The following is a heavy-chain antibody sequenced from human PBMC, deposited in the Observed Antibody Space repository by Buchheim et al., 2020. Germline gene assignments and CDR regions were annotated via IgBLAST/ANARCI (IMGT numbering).Heavy chain of an antibody. CDR1: GGSFSGYY. CDR2: INHSGST. J-gene: IGHJ5*02. D-gene: IGHD2-2*01. V-gene: IGHV4-34*01. CDR3: ARGPKDIVVVPAAPLSRWFDP. Sequence: QVQLQQWGAGLLKPSETLSLTCAVYGGSFSGYYWSWIRQPPGKGLEWIGEINHSGSTNYNPSLKSRVTISVDTSKNQFSLKLSSVTAADTAVYYCARGPKDIVVVPAAPLSRWFDPWGQGTL.